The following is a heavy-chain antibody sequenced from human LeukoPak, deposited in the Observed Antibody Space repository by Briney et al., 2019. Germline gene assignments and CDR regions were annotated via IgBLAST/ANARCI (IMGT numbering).Heavy chain of an antibody. J-gene: IGHJ4*02. V-gene: IGHV4-34*01. CDR1: GGSFSGYY. D-gene: IGHD4-23*01. Sequence: PSETLSLTCAVYGGSFSGYYWSWIRQPPGKGLEWIGEINHSGSTNYNPSLKSRVTISVDTSKNQFSLKLSSVTAADTAVYYCARAVVTPSDYWGQGTLVTVSS. CDR3: ARAVVTPSDY. CDR2: INHSGST.